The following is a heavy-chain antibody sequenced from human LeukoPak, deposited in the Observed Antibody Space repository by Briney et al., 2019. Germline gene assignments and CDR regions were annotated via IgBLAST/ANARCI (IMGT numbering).Heavy chain of an antibody. CDR2: INHSGST. CDR3: ARWGSSGYLMEYYFDY. V-gene: IGHV4-34*01. D-gene: IGHD3-22*01. Sequence: SETLSLTCAVYGGSFSGYYWSWIRQPPGKGLEWIGEINHSGSTNYNPSLKSRVTISVDTSKNQFSLELSSVTAADTAVYYCARWGSSGYLMEYYFDYWGQGTLVTVSS. J-gene: IGHJ4*02. CDR1: GGSFSGYY.